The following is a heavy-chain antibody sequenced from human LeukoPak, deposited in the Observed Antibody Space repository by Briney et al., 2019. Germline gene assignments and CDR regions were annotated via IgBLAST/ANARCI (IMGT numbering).Heavy chain of an antibody. V-gene: IGHV4-59*01. J-gene: IGHJ6*04. CDR1: GVSISSYY. CDR3: ARDKDYGDYPYYYYGMDV. CDR2: IYYSGST. Sequence: SETLSLTCTVSGVSISSYYWSWLRQLPGKGLEWIGYIYYSGSTNYNPSLKSRVTISVDTSKNQFSLKLSSVTAADTAVYYCARDKDYGDYPYYYYGMDVWGKGTTVTVSS. D-gene: IGHD4-17*01.